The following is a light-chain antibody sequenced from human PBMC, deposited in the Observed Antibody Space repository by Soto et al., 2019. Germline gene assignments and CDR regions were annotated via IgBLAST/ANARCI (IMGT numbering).Light chain of an antibody. CDR1: QSISINS. J-gene: IGKJ1*01. Sequence: EIVLTQSPGTLSLSPGERATLSCRASQSISINSVAWYQQKPGQAPRLLIYGASNRATGIPDRFSGSGSGTDFTLTISRLEPEDFAVYYCQQYGSSGTFGQGTKVDIK. CDR2: GAS. V-gene: IGKV3-20*01. CDR3: QQYGSSGT.